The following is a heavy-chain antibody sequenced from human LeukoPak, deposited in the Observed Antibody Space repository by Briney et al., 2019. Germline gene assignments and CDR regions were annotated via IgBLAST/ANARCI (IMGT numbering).Heavy chain of an antibody. Sequence: GGSLRLSCAASGFDFSGYAMSWVRQAPGKGLEWVAGIGSDGSTHTAESVKDRFAISRDNSKSTLYLQMNSLRAEDTALYHCGEDLHFYVAMDVWGQGTTVTVSS. V-gene: IGHV3-23*01. D-gene: IGHD2/OR15-2a*01. CDR3: GEDLHFYVAMDV. J-gene: IGHJ6*02. CDR2: IGSDGST. CDR1: GFDFSGYA.